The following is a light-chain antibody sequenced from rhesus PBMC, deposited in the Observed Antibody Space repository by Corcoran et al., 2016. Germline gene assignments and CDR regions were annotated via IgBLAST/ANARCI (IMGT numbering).Light chain of an antibody. CDR3: QHYFDYPYS. CDR2: AAS. J-gene: IGKJ2*01. V-gene: IGKV1S8*01. CDR1: QNIYSN. Sequence: DIQMTQSPSALSASVGDRVTISRRASQNIYSNVAWYQQKPGKAPQLLIYAASRLQTGIPSRFSGSGAGTAFTRTISILPPEDSAAYFCQHYFDYPYSFSRGTKVDIK.